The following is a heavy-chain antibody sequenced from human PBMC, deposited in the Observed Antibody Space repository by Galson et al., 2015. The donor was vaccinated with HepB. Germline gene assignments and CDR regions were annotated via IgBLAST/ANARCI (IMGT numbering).Heavy chain of an antibody. V-gene: IGHV3-33*01. CDR1: GFTFGGYG. J-gene: IGHJ4*02. CDR2: IWYDGSNQ. Sequence: LRLSCAASGFTFGGYGMHWVRQAPGKGLEWVGVIWYDGSNQHYADSVKGRFTISRDNSKNILYLQMNSLRAEDTAVYYCAREGRITVTIFDYWGQGSLVTVSS. D-gene: IGHD4-17*01. CDR3: AREGRITVTIFDY.